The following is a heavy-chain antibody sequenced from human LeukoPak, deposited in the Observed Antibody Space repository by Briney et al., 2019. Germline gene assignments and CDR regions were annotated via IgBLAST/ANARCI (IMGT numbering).Heavy chain of an antibody. CDR2: IYSSGST. Sequence: HRGGSLRLSCAASGFTVSSNYMSWVRQAPGKGLEWVSVIYSSGSTYYADSVKGRFTISRDNSKNTLHLQMNTLRAEDTAVYYCASRIATAGSVDYWGQGTLVTVSS. CDR1: GFTVSSNY. J-gene: IGHJ4*02. D-gene: IGHD6-13*01. CDR3: ASRIATAGSVDY. V-gene: IGHV3-53*01.